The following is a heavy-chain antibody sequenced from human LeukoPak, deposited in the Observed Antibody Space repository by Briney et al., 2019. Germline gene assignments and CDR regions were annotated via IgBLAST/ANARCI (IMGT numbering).Heavy chain of an antibody. CDR2: INPNSGGT. CDR3: ARSNIGGVAAAGTSIWNY. V-gene: IGHV1-2*02. J-gene: IGHJ4*02. D-gene: IGHD6-13*01. Sequence: ASVKVSCKASGYTFTGYHMHWVRQAPGQGLEWMGWINPNSGGTNYAQKFQGRVTMTRDTSISTAYMELSRLRSDDTAVYYCARSNIGGVAAAGTSIWNYWGQGTLVTVSS. CDR1: GYTFTGYH.